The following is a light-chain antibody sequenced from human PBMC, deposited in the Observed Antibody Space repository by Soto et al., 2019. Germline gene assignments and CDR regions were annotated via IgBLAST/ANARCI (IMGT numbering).Light chain of an antibody. CDR1: QSLLHSNGYKY. CDR2: LGS. CDR3: MQALQTPYT. V-gene: IGKV2-28*01. J-gene: IGKJ2*01. Sequence: DIVMTQSPLSLPVTPGEPASISCRSSQSLLHSNGYKYLDWYLQKPGQSPQVLIYLGSNRASGVPDRFSGSGSGPDFTLKISRVEAEDVGVYYCMQALQTPYTFGQGTKLEIK.